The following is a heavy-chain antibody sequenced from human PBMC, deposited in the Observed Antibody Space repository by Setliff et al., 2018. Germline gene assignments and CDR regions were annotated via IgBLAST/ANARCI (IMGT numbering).Heavy chain of an antibody. CDR2: INPNSGGT. CDR3: ARAGQLDYFQH. J-gene: IGHJ1*01. D-gene: IGHD6-13*01. Sequence: QAPGQGLEWMGRINPNSGGTEYAQKFQGRVTMTRNTSISTVYMELSSLRSDDTAVYYCARAGQLDYFQHWGQGTLVTVSS. V-gene: IGHV1-2*06.